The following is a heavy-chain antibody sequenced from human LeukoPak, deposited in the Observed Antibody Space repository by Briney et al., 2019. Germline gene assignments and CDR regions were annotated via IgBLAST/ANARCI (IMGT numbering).Heavy chain of an antibody. CDR3: AKGAPRGYSYGYSGFDY. CDR2: ISGSGGST. V-gene: IGHV3-23*01. Sequence: GGSLRLSCAASGFTFSSYAMSWVRQAPGKGLEWVSAISGSGGSTYYADSVKGRFTISRDNSKNTLYLQMNSLRAEDTAVYYCAKGAPRGYSYGYSGFDYWGQGTLVTVSS. CDR1: GFTFSSYA. J-gene: IGHJ4*02. D-gene: IGHD5-18*01.